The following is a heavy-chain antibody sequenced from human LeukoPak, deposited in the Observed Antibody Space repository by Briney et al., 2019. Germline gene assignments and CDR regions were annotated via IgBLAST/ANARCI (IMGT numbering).Heavy chain of an antibody. J-gene: IGHJ6*02. CDR1: GGSISSYY. CDR2: IYYSGST. Sequence: SETLSLTCTVSGGSISSYYWSWIRQPPGKGLEWIGYIYYSGSTNYNPSLKSRVTISVDTSKNQFSLKLSSVTAADTAVYYCARARFLEWLLTYYGMDVWGQGTTVTVSS. V-gene: IGHV4-59*12. D-gene: IGHD3-3*01. CDR3: ARARFLEWLLTYYGMDV.